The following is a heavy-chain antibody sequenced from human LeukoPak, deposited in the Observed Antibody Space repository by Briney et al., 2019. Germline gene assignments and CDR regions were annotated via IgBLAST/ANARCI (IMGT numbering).Heavy chain of an antibody. CDR1: GFTFCSYA. CDR3: AKTTTGYSSGRYPAWPIDY. D-gene: IGHD2-15*01. CDR2: IFGSGGSA. V-gene: IGHV3-23*05. Sequence: GGSLRLSCAASGFTFCSYAMYWVRQAAGKGLEWVSGIFGSGGSAHYADSVKGRFTISRDNSKNTVYLQMDSLRVEDTAIHYCAKTTTGYSSGRYPAWPIDYWGQGTLVTVSS. J-gene: IGHJ4*02.